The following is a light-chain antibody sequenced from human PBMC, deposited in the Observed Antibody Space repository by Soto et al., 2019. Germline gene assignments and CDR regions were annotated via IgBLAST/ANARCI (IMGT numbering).Light chain of an antibody. CDR3: KQYGSSPIT. V-gene: IGKV3-20*01. J-gene: IGKJ5*01. Sequence: EIVLTQSPGTLSLSPGERATLSCRASQSVSSNFLAWYQQKPGQAPRLLIYGASSRATGIPDRFSGSGSGTGFTLTISRLQPEDCGVYYVKQYGSSPITFGQGTRLEIK. CDR2: GAS. CDR1: QSVSSNF.